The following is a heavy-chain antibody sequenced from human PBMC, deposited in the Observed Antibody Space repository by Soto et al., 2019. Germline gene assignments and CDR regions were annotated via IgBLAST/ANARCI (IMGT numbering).Heavy chain of an antibody. V-gene: IGHV3-23*01. CDR1: GFTFSSYA. CDR2: IGESGTNT. CDR3: ARDPQYYGSGIYLRYYYYYGMDV. D-gene: IGHD3-10*01. J-gene: IGHJ6*02. Sequence: GGSLRLSCAASGFTFSSYAMKWVRQAPGKGLEWVSLIGESGTNTYYADSVKGRFTISRDNSKNTLYLQMNSLRAEDTAVYYCARDPQYYGSGIYLRYYYYYGMDVWGQGTTVTVSS.